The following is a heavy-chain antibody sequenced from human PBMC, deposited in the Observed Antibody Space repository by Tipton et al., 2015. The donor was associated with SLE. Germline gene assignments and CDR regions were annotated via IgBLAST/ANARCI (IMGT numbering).Heavy chain of an antibody. Sequence: TLSLTCTVSGDSISSYYWNWIRQPPGKGLEWIASLYYGGSTYYNPSLRSRLTISVDTSKNQFSLNLSSVTAADTAVYYAIGYTYDNWYFGLWGRVTLVTVS. CDR1: GDSISSYY. CDR3: IGYTYDNWYFGL. CDR2: LYYGGST. V-gene: IGHV4-39*07. J-gene: IGHJ2*01. D-gene: IGHD3-16*02.